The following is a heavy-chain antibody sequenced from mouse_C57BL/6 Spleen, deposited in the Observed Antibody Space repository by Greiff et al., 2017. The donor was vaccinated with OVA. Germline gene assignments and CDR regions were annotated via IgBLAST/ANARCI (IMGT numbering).Heavy chain of an antibody. V-gene: IGHV1-18*01. CDR3: ARGGESIYYDYDGFAY. Sequence: EVQLQQSGPELVKPGASVKIPCKASGYTFTDYNMDWVKQSHGKSLAWIGDINPNNGGTIYNQKFKGKATLTVNKSSSTAYMELRSLTSEDTAVYYCARGGESIYYDYDGFAYWGQGTLVTVSA. CDR1: GYTFTDYN. J-gene: IGHJ3*01. CDR2: INPNNGGT. D-gene: IGHD2-4*01.